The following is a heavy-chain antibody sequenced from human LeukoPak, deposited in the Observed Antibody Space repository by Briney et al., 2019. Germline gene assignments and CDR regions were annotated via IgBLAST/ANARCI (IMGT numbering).Heavy chain of an antibody. Sequence: PSETLSLTCTVSGDSITAYYWSWIRLPPGKGLEWIGFIYYSGVPTYNPSLKSRVTMSIDTSRNQFSLNLRSVTAADTAVYYCARAPIHYYDSGNSWWTGFDIWGQGAMVTVSS. CDR3: ARAPIHYYDSGNSWWTGFDI. CDR2: IYYSGVP. D-gene: IGHD3-10*01. J-gene: IGHJ3*02. V-gene: IGHV4-59*01. CDR1: GDSITAYY.